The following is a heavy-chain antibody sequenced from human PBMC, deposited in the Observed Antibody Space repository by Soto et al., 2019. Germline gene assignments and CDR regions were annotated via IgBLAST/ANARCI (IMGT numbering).Heavy chain of an antibody. D-gene: IGHD3-22*01. CDR1: GGSISSYY. V-gene: IGHV4-4*07. Sequence: SETLSLTCTVSGGSISSYYWSWIRQPAGKGLEWIGRIYTSGSTNYNPSLKSRVTMSVDTSKSQFSLKLTSVTAADTAVYYCARDGGDWYDSSGFLSIWGQGTLVTV. CDR2: IYTSGST. J-gene: IGHJ4*02. CDR3: ARDGGDWYDSSGFLSI.